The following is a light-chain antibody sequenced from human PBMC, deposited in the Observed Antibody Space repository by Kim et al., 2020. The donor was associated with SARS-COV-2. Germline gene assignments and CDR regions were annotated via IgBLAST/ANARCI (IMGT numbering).Light chain of an antibody. V-gene: IGLV3-19*01. Sequence: GLGQTVSITCQGDSLRSYYATWYQQKPGQAPIRVIYGKNNRPSGIPDRFSGSSAGNTASLTITGTQAGDEADYYWNSRDSNDNVVFGGGTQLTVL. J-gene: IGLJ2*01. CDR2: GKN. CDR3: NSRDSNDNVV. CDR1: SLRSYY.